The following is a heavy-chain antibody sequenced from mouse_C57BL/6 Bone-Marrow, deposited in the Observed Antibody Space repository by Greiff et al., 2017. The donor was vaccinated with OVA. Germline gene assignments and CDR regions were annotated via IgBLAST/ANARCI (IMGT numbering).Heavy chain of an antibody. V-gene: IGHV1-9*01. CDR3: ARDGNPWCADFDY. CDR2: IFPGSGST. J-gene: IGHJ2*01. Sequence: VKLQESGAELMKPGASVKLSCKASGYTFTGYWIEWVKQRPGHGLEWIGEIFPGSGSTNYNEKFKGKATFTADTSSSTAYMQLSSLTSEDSAVYYCARDGNPWCADFDYWGQGTTLTVSS. D-gene: IGHD1-1*01. CDR1: GYTFTGYW.